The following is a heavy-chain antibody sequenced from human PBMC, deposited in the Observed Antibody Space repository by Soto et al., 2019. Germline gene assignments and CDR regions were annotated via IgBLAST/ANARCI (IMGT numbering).Heavy chain of an antibody. D-gene: IGHD2-15*01. J-gene: IGHJ6*03. V-gene: IGHV3-11*01. CDR1: GFTFSDYY. CDR3: ARVGCSGGSCPGTYYYYYYMDV. Sequence: GGSLRLSCAASGFTFSDYYMSWIRQAPGKGLEWVSYISSSGSTIYYADSVKGRFDISRDNAKNSLYLQMNSLRAEDTAVYYCARVGCSGGSCPGTYYYYYYMDVWGKGTTVTVSS. CDR2: ISSSGSTI.